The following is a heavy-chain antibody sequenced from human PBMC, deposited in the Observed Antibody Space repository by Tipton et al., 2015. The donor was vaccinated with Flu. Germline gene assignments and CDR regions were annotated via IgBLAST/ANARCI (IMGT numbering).Heavy chain of an antibody. D-gene: IGHD1-26*01. CDR2: INHSGST. CDR3: ARGRSGSEGDYFDY. CDR1: GGSFSGYY. Sequence: TLSLTCAVYGGSFSGYYWSWIRQPPGKGLEWIGEINHSGSTNYNPSLKSRVTISVDTSKNQFSLKLSSVTAADTAVYYCARGRSGSEGDYFDYWGQGTLVTVSS. V-gene: IGHV4-34*01. J-gene: IGHJ4*02.